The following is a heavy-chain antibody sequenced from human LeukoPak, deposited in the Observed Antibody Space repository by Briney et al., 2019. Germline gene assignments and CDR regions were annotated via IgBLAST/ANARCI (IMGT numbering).Heavy chain of an antibody. V-gene: IGHV4-38-2*02. J-gene: IGHJ4*02. CDR2: IYHSGST. Sequence: SETLSLTCTDSGYSISSGYYWGWIRQPPGKGLEWIGSIYHSGSTYYNPSLKSRVTISVDRSKNQFSLKLSSVTAADTAVYYCARGYGDHPVDYWGQGTLVTVSS. CDR3: ARGYGDHPVDY. D-gene: IGHD4-17*01. CDR1: GYSISSGYY.